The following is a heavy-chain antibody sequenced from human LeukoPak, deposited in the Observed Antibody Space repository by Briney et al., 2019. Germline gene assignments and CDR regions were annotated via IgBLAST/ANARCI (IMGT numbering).Heavy chain of an antibody. CDR3: ARGALGFWSGYDYFDY. J-gene: IGHJ4*02. CDR1: GFTFSSYG. V-gene: IGHV3-30*02. CDR2: IRYDGSNK. D-gene: IGHD3-3*01. Sequence: PGGSLRLSCAASGFTFSSYGMHWVRQAPGKGLKWVAFIRYDGSNKYYADSVKGRFTISRDNSKNTLYLQMNSLRAEDTAVYYCARGALGFWSGYDYFDYWGQGTLVTVSS.